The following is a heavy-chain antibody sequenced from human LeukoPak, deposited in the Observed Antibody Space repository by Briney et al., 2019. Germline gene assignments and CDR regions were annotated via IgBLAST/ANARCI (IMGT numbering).Heavy chain of an antibody. D-gene: IGHD2-21*02. CDR3: ARRGLYCGGDCYGEFDY. CDR2: ISYDGSNK. Sequence: GGSLRLSCAASGFTFSSYAMHWVRQAPGKGLEWVAVISYDGSNKYYADSVKGRFTISRDNSKNTLYLQMNSLRAEDTAVYYCARRGLYCGGDCYGEFDYWDQGTLVTVSS. V-gene: IGHV3-30*04. J-gene: IGHJ4*02. CDR1: GFTFSSYA.